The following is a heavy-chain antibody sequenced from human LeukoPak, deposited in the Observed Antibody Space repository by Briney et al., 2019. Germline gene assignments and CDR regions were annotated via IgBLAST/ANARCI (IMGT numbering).Heavy chain of an antibody. Sequence: SETLSLTCTVSSGSISSSSYYWGWIRQPPGKGLEWIGSIYYSGSTYYNPSLKSRVTISVDTSKNQFSLKLSSVTAADTAVYYCAGIAASGRFTYWGQGTLVTVSS. D-gene: IGHD6-13*01. J-gene: IGHJ4*02. V-gene: IGHV4-39*01. CDR1: SGSISSSSYY. CDR3: AGIAASGRFTY. CDR2: IYYSGST.